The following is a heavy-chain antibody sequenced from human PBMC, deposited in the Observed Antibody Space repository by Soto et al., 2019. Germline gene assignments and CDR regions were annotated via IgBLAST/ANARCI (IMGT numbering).Heavy chain of an antibody. CDR2: IYPGDSDT. D-gene: IGHD3-3*01. CDR3: ERHYDFWSRCMDV. J-gene: IGHJ6*02. CDR1: GYSFTSYW. Sequence: PXESLKLSWKCSGYSFTSYWIGWMLQMPGKGLEWMGIIYPGDSDTRYSPSFQGQVTISADKSISTAYLQWSSLKASDTAMYYCERHYDFWSRCMDVWGQGTTVTVSS. V-gene: IGHV5-51*01.